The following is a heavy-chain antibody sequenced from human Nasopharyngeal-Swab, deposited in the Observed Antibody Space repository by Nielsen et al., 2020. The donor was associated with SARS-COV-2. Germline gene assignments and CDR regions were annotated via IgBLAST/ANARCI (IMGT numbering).Heavy chain of an antibody. J-gene: IGHJ4*02. V-gene: IGHV3-30-3*01. D-gene: IGHD4-17*01. CDR3: ARSVNFDYGDLQPPFGY. CDR2: TSRDGSDK. Sequence: WIRQPPGKGLEWVAVTSRDGSDKYYADSVKGRFTMSRDTSKNVVYLEMNSLSIEATAVYYCARSVNFDYGDLQPPFGYWGQGTLVTVSS.